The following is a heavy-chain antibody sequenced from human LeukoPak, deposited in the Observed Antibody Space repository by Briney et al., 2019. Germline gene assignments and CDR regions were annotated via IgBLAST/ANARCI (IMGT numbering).Heavy chain of an antibody. CDR3: ARPIPNYYDSSGYPPDY. CDR2: ISSSSSYT. Sequence: GGSLRLSCAASGFTFSDYYMSWIRQAPGKGLEWVSYISSSSSYTNYADSVKGRFTISRDNAKNSLYLQMNSLRAEDTAVYYCARPIPNYYDSSGYPPDYWGQGTLVIVSS. CDR1: GFTFSDYY. D-gene: IGHD3-22*01. V-gene: IGHV3-11*03. J-gene: IGHJ4*02.